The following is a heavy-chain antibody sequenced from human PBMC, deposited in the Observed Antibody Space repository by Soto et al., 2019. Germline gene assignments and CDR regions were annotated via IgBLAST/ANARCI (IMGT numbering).Heavy chain of an antibody. CDR3: TRDGKLQYDFWSGYYPDYYGMDV. D-gene: IGHD3-3*01. V-gene: IGHV3-49*03. CDR1: GFTFGDYA. CDR2: IRSKAYGGTT. J-gene: IGHJ6*02. Sequence: GGSLRLSCTASGFTFGDYAMSWFRQAPGKGLEWVGFIRSKAYGGTTEYAASVKGRFTISRDDSKSIAYLQMNSLKTEDTAVYYCTRDGKLQYDFWSGYYPDYYGMDVWGQGTTVTVS.